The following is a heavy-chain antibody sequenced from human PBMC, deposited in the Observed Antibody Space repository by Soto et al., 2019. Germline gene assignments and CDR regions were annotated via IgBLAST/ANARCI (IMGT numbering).Heavy chain of an antibody. V-gene: IGHV1-69*13. CDR1: GGTFSSYA. Sequence: ASVKVSCKASGGTFSSYAISWVRQAPGQGLEWMGGIIPIFGTANYAQKFQGRVKITADESTSTAYMELSSLRSEETAVYYCARENSSSPGYDYYGMDVWGQGTTVTVSS. D-gene: IGHD6-13*01. CDR2: IIPIFGTA. CDR3: ARENSSSPGYDYYGMDV. J-gene: IGHJ6*02.